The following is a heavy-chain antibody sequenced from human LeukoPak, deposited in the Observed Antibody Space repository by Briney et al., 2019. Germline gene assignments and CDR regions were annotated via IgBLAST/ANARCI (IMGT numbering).Heavy chain of an antibody. D-gene: IGHD2-15*01. V-gene: IGHV3-23*01. Sequence: GGSLRLSCAASGFTFSSYAMSWVRQAPGKGLEWVSAISGSGGSTYYADSVKGRFAISRDNSKNTLYLQMNSLRAEDTAVYYCAKDEIHIVVVVAASQGGFDPWGQGTLVTVSS. CDR2: ISGSGGST. CDR3: AKDEIHIVVVVAASQGGFDP. J-gene: IGHJ5*02. CDR1: GFTFSSYA.